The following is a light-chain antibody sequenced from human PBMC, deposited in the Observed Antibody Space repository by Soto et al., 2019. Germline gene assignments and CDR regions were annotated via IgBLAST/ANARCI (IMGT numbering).Light chain of an antibody. CDR2: GAS. CDR3: QQYHNWPPIT. J-gene: IGKJ3*01. Sequence: EIVMTQSPATLSVSPGDRATLSCRASQSVSSNLVWYQQKPGQAPRLLIYGASTRATDIPARFSGSGSGTDFTLTISSLQSEDFAIYYCQQYHNWPPITFGPGTKVGIK. V-gene: IGKV3-15*01. CDR1: QSVSSN.